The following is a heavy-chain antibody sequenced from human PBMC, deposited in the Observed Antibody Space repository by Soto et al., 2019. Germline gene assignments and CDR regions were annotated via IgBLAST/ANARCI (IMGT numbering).Heavy chain of an antibody. CDR3: ARDWDYGDYSDY. J-gene: IGHJ4*02. CDR2: ISSSSSYI. CDR1: GFTFSSYS. Sequence: EVQLEESGGGLVKPGGSLRLSCAASGFTFSSYSMNWVRQAPGKGLEWVSSISSSSSYIYYADSVKGRFTISRDNAKNSLYLQMNSLRAEDTAVYYCARDWDYGDYSDYWGQGTLVTVSS. D-gene: IGHD4-17*01. V-gene: IGHV3-21*01.